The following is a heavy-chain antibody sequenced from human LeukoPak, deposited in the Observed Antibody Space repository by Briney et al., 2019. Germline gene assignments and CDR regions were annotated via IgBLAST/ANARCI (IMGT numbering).Heavy chain of an antibody. J-gene: IGHJ4*02. CDR3: ARDPLYYGSGSFDY. CDR2: IRYDGSNK. D-gene: IGHD3-10*01. CDR1: GFTFSSYG. Sequence: GGSLRLSCAASGFTFSSYGMHWVRQAPGKGLEWVALIRYDGSNKYYADSVKGRFTISRDNSKNTLYLLMNSLRTEDTAVYYCARDPLYYGSGSFDYWGQGTLVTVSS. V-gene: IGHV3-30*02.